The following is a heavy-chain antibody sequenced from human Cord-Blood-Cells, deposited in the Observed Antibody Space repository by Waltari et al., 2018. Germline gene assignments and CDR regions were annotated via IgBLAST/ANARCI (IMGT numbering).Heavy chain of an antibody. V-gene: IGHV4-34*01. CDR2: SNHSGST. J-gene: IGHJ4*02. CDR1: GGSFSGYY. D-gene: IGHD1-26*01. CDR3: ARGELFFDY. Sequence: QVQLQQWGAGLLKPSETLSLTCAVYGGSFSGYYWSWIRQPPGKGLEWIGGSNHSGSTNYNPSLKSRATISVDTSKNQFSLKLGSVTAADTAVYYCARGELFFDYWGQGTLVTVSS.